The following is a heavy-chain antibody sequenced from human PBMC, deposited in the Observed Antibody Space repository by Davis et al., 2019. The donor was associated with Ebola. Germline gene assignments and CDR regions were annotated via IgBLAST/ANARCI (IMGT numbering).Heavy chain of an antibody. V-gene: IGHV3-30-3*02. CDR1: GFTFSSYA. Sequence: PGGSLRLSCAASGFTFSSYAMHWVRQAPGKGLEWVAVISYDGSNKYYADSVKGRFTISRDNSKNTLYLQMNSLRAEDTAVYYCAKPLSAYNWGQGTLVTVSS. D-gene: IGHD2-21*01. CDR3: AKPLSAYN. J-gene: IGHJ4*02. CDR2: ISYDGSNK.